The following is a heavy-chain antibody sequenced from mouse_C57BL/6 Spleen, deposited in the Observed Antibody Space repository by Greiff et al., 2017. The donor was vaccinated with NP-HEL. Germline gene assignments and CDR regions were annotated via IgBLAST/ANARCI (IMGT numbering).Heavy chain of an antibody. Sequence: EVKLMESGGGLVKPGGSLKLSCAASGFTFSSYTMSWVRQTPEKRLEWVATISGGGGNTYYPDSVKGRFTISRDNAKNTLYLQMSSLRSEDTALYYCARSYYIGNYFDYWGQGTTLTVSS. D-gene: IGHD2-12*01. V-gene: IGHV5-9*01. CDR2: ISGGGGNT. CDR1: GFTFSSYT. CDR3: ARSYYIGNYFDY. J-gene: IGHJ2*01.